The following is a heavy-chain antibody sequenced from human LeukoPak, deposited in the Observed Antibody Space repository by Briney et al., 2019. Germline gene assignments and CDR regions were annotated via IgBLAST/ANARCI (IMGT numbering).Heavy chain of an antibody. V-gene: IGHV3-48*02. CDR1: GFTFSSYT. Sequence: GGSLRLSCAASGFTFSSYTMNWVRQAPGKGLEWVSYVSASGSATYYGDSVKGRFTISKDNAKDSVYMQMNSLRDEDTAVYYCARISGLGAREYLDHWGQGTLVTVSS. D-gene: IGHD2/OR15-2a*01. J-gene: IGHJ4*02. CDR2: VSASGSAT. CDR3: ARISGLGAREYLDH.